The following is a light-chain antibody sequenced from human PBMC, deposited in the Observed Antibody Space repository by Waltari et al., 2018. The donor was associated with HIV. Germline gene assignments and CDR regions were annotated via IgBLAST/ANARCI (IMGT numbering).Light chain of an antibody. V-gene: IGLV2-23*02. CDR2: GVS. Sequence: QSALTQPASVSGSPGQSITISCTGTSSDVGRYNLVSWYQQHPGKAPKLMIYGVSKRPSGVSNRFSGSKSGNTASLTISGLQAEDEADYYCCSYAGSSTLFGGGTKLTVL. J-gene: IGLJ3*02. CDR1: SSDVGRYNL. CDR3: CSYAGSSTL.